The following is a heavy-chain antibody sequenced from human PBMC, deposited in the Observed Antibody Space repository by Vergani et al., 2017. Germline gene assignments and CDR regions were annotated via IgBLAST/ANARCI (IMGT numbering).Heavy chain of an antibody. Sequence: QVQLVQSGAEVKKPGASVKVSCKASGYTFTSYDINWVRQATGQGLEWMGWMNPNSGNTGYAQKFQGRVTMTRNTSISTAYMELSSLRSEDTAVYYCARGFYYDSSGYRHYYGMDVWGQGTTVTVSS. J-gene: IGHJ6*02. CDR2: MNPNSGNT. CDR3: ARGFYYDSSGYRHYYGMDV. CDR1: GYTFTSYD. V-gene: IGHV1-8*01. D-gene: IGHD3-22*01.